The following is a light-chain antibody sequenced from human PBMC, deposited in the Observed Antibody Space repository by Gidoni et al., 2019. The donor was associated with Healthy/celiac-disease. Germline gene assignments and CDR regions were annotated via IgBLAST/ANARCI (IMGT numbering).Light chain of an antibody. CDR1: KLGDKY. J-gene: IGLJ1*01. V-gene: IGLV3-1*01. CDR3: QAWDSSGV. CDR2: QDS. Sequence: SYHLTQPPSVSVSPGQTASITCSGDKLGDKYACWYQQKPGQSPVLVIYQDSKRPSGLPERFSGSNAGNTATLAISGTQAMDEADYYCQAWDSSGVFGTGTKVTVL.